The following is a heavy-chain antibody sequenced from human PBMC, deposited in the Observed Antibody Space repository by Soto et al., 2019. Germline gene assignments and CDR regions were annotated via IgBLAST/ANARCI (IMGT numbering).Heavy chain of an antibody. CDR3: AKSLGLLSGYYYGMDV. J-gene: IGHJ6*02. D-gene: IGHD3-10*01. V-gene: IGHV3-30*18. Sequence: QVQLVESGGGVVQPGRSLRLSCAASGFTFSSYGMHWVRQAPGKGLEWVAVISYDGSNKYYADSVKGRFTISRDNSKNTLYLQMNSRRAEDTAVYYCAKSLGLLSGYYYGMDVWGQGTTVTVSS. CDR2: ISYDGSNK. CDR1: GFTFSSYG.